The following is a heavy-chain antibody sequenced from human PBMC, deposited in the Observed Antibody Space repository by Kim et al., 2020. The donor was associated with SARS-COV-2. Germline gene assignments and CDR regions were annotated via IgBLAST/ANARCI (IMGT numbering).Heavy chain of an antibody. CDR1: GGTFSSYA. V-gene: IGHV1-69*13. D-gene: IGHD3-9*01. CDR3: ASPTKKALVTSPHYYYYGMDV. CDR2: IIPIFGTA. J-gene: IGHJ6*02. Sequence: SVKVSCKASGGTFSSYAISWVRQAPGQGLEWMGGIIPIFGTANYAQKFQGRVTITADESTSTAYMELSSLRSEDTAVYYCASPTKKALVTSPHYYYYGMDVWGQGTTVTVSS.